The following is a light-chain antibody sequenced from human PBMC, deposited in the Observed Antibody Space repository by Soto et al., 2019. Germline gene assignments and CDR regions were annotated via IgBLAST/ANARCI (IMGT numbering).Light chain of an antibody. CDR1: RSVSSSY. CDR2: GAS. V-gene: IGKV3-20*01. Sequence: EIVLTQSPGTLSLSPGERATLCCRASRSVSSSYLAWYQQKPGQAPRLLIYGASTRATGIPDRFSGSGSGTDFTFTISRLESEDFAVYFCQQYGSSPLTFGGGTKVEIK. CDR3: QQYGSSPLT. J-gene: IGKJ4*01.